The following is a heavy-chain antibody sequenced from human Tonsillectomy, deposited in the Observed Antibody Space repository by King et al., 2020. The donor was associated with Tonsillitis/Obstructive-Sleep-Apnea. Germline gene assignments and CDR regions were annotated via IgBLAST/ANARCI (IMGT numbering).Heavy chain of an antibody. CDR2: ISWNSGHI. D-gene: IGHD6-19*01. V-gene: IGHV3-9*01. J-gene: IGHJ4*02. Sequence: VQLVESGGNSVQPGRSLRLSCAASGFTFDNYAMHWVRQAPGKGLQWVSSISWNSGHIAYADSVKGRFTISRDNAQNSLYLQMNSLRAEDTAFYYCANDLAPTFRLAVTGIDYWGQGTLVTVSS. CDR1: GFTFDNYA. CDR3: ANDLAPTFRLAVTGIDY.